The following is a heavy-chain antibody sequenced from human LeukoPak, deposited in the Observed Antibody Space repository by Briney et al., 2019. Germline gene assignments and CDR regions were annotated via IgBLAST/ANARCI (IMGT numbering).Heavy chain of an antibody. CDR2: IYYSGST. D-gene: IGHD2-2*01. V-gene: IGHV4-39*01. Sequence: SETLSLTCIVSGGSISSSSYCWGWIRQPPAKGLEWIGTIYYSGSTYYNPSLKSRVTISVDTSKNQFSLKLSSVTAADTAVYYCVRQLGYCSSTSCYADKVDYWGQGTLVTVSS. J-gene: IGHJ4*02. CDR3: VRQLGYCSSTSCYADKVDY. CDR1: GGSISSSSYC.